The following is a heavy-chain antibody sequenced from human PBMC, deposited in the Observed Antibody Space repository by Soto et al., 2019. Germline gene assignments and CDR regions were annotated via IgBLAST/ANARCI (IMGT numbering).Heavy chain of an antibody. D-gene: IGHD2-2*01. CDR1: GYTFTGYY. J-gene: IGHJ4*02. CDR2: INPNSGGT. V-gene: IGHV1-2*04. CDR3: ARGPPQISDCSSPSCFTGFDY. Sequence: ASVKVSCKASGYTFTGYYMHWVRQAPGQGLEWMGWINPNSGGTNYAQKFQGWVTMTRDTSISTAYMELSRLRSDDTAVYYCARGPPQISDCSSPSCFTGFDYWGQGPLVTVPS.